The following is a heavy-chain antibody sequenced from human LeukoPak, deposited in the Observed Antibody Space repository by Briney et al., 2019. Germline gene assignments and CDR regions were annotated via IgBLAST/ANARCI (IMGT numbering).Heavy chain of an antibody. CDR2: ISYDGSNK. J-gene: IGHJ4*02. CDR3: ARDWIVGATYFDY. Sequence: GGSLRLSCAASGFAFSTYWMHWVRQAPGKGLEWVAVISYDGSNKYYADSVKGRFTISRDNSKNTLYLQMNSLRAEDTAVYYCARDWIVGATYFDYWGQGTLVTVSS. CDR1: GFAFSTYW. D-gene: IGHD1-26*01. V-gene: IGHV3-30-3*01.